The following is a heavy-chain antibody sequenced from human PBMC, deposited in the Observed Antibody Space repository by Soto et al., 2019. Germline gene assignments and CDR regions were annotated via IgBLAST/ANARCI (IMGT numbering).Heavy chain of an antibody. V-gene: IGHV4-39*01. D-gene: IGHD3-10*01. CDR1: GGSISSSSYY. Sequence: SETLYLTCTVSGGSISSSSYYWGWIRQPPGKGLEWIGSIYYSGSTYYNPSLKSRVTISVDRSKNQFSLKLSSVTAADTAVYYCASELTRGGDFDYWGQGTLVTVSS. CDR3: ASELTRGGDFDY. J-gene: IGHJ4*02. CDR2: IYYSGST.